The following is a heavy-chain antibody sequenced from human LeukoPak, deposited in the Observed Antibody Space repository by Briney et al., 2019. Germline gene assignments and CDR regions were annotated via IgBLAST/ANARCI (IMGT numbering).Heavy chain of an antibody. CDR3: ARVSSSSSSYYYYYGMDV. V-gene: IGHV1-69*04. CDR1: GGTFSSYA. D-gene: IGHD6-6*01. CDR2: IIPILGIA. Sequence: SVKVSCKASGGTFSSYAISWVRQAPGQGLEWMGRIIPILGIANYAQKFQGRVTITADKSTSTAYMELSSLRSEDTAVYYRARVSSSSSSYYYYYGMDVWGQGTTVTVSS. J-gene: IGHJ6*02.